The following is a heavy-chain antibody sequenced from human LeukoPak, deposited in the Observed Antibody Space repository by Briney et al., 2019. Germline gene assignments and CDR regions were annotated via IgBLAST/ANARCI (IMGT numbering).Heavy chain of an antibody. CDR3: ARGADIVVVPAARDNWFDP. CDR2: INPNSGGT. Sequence: ASVKVSCKASGYTFTGYYMHWVRQAPGQGLEWVGWINPNSGGTNYAQKFQGRVTMTRDTSISTAYMELSRLRSDDTAVYYCARGADIVVVPAARDNWFDPWGQGTLVTVSS. J-gene: IGHJ5*02. CDR1: GYTFTGYY. D-gene: IGHD2-2*01. V-gene: IGHV1-2*02.